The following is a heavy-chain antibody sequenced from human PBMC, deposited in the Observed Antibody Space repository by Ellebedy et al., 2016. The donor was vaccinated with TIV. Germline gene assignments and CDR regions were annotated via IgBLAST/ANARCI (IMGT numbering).Heavy chain of an antibody. CDR1: GFTFRNYW. CDR2: IKQDGSEK. D-gene: IGHD3-10*01. J-gene: IGHJ4*02. CDR3: ARTTMLRGVIMSPIILFDY. V-gene: IGHV3-7*01. Sequence: GESLKISXAASGFTFRNYWMNWVRQAPGKGLEWVANIKQDGSEKKYVDSVKGRFTISRDNAKNSLYLQMNSLRAEDTAVYYCARTTMLRGVIMSPIILFDYWGQGTLVTVSS.